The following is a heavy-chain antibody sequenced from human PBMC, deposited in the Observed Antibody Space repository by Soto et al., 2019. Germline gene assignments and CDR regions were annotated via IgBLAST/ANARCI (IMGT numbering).Heavy chain of an antibody. CDR2: INHSGST. J-gene: IGHJ4*02. CDR1: GGSFSGYY. CDR3: ARDYGDYIWDY. D-gene: IGHD4-17*01. V-gene: IGHV4-34*01. Sequence: QVQLQQWGAGLLKPSETLSLTCAVYGGSFSGYYWSWIRQPPGEGLEWIGEINHSGSTNYNPSLKSRVTRSVDTSKNQFSLKLSSVTAADTAVYYCARDYGDYIWDYWGQGTLVTVSS.